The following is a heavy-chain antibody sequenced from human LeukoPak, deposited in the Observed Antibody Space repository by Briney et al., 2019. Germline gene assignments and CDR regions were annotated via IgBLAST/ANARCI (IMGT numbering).Heavy chain of an antibody. V-gene: IGHV4-59*01. J-gene: IGHJ3*02. Sequence: SETLSLTCTVSGGSISSYYWSWIRQPPGKGLEWIGYIYYSGSTNYNPSLKSRVTISVDTSKNQFSLKLSSVTAADTAVYYYARGINYGDYPDAFDIWGQGTMVTVSS. CDR2: IYYSGST. CDR3: ARGINYGDYPDAFDI. D-gene: IGHD4-17*01. CDR1: GGSISSYY.